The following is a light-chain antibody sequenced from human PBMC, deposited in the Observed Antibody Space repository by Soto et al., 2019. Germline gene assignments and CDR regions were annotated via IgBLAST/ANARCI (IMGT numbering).Light chain of an antibody. CDR2: DVS. J-gene: IGKJ5*01. V-gene: IGKV3-15*01. Sequence: EIVITQAPATLYVSPGERATLSCMAGQGVTTNFAWYQQQSGQSPRLLIYDVSIRATGVPARFSGTGSETDFTLTISGLQSADSAVYFCQQYNNWPFSFGQGTRLEIK. CDR1: QGVTTN. CDR3: QQYNNWPFS.